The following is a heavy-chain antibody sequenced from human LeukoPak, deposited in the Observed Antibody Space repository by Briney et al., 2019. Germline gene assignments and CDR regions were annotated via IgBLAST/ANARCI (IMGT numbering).Heavy chain of an antibody. J-gene: IGHJ5*02. V-gene: IGHV4-4*07. CDR1: DGSISSYY. D-gene: IGHD3-10*01. CDR3: ARDGSEIYWFDP. CDR2: IYSSGST. Sequence: SETLSLTCTVSDGSISSYYWSWIRQPAGKGLEWIGRIYSSGSTNYNPSLKSRVTMSVDTSKNQFSLKLSSVTAADTAVYYCARDGSEIYWFDPWGQGTLVTVSS.